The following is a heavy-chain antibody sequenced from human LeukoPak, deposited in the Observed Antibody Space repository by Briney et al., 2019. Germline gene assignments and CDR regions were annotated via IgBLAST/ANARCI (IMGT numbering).Heavy chain of an antibody. J-gene: IGHJ4*02. D-gene: IGHD1-26*01. V-gene: IGHV4-59*08. CDR3: ARPSTSGSYYY. CDR1: GGSISSYY. Sequence: PSETLSPTCTVSGGSISSYYWSWIRQPPGKGLEWIGYIYYSGSTNYNPSLKSRVTISVDTSKNQFSLKLTSVTAADTAVYYCARPSTSGSYYYWSQGILVTVSS. CDR2: IYYSGST.